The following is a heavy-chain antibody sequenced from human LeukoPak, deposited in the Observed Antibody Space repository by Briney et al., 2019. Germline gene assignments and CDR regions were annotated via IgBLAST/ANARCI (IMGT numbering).Heavy chain of an antibody. CDR1: GFTFSSYS. Sequence: GGSLRLSCAASGFTFSSYSMNWVRQAPGKGLEWVSSISSSSSYIYYADSVKGRFTISRDNAKNSLYLQMNSLRAEDTAVYYCARDSRNTRQYDILTGYYSRAYGMDVWGQGTTVTVSS. J-gene: IGHJ6*02. CDR3: ARDSRNTRQYDILTGYYSRAYGMDV. D-gene: IGHD3-9*01. CDR2: ISSSSSYI. V-gene: IGHV3-21*01.